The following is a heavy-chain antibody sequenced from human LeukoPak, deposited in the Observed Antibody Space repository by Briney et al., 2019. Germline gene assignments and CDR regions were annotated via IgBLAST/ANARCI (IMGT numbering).Heavy chain of an antibody. D-gene: IGHD3-22*01. Sequence: ASVKVSCKASGGTFSSYAIRWVRQAPGQGREWMGGIIPIFGTANYAQKYQGRVTITADESTSTAYMELSSLRSEDTAVYYCARVSSYDSSGFDYWGQGTLVTVSS. CDR1: GGTFSSYA. V-gene: IGHV1-69*13. CDR3: ARVSSYDSSGFDY. J-gene: IGHJ4*02. CDR2: IIPIFGTA.